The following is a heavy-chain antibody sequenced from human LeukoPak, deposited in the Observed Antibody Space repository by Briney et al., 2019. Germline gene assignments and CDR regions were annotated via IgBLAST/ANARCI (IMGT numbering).Heavy chain of an antibody. CDR2: LNPQTGDT. J-gene: IGHJ5*02. Sequence: ASVKVSCKASGYAFSAYYMHWVRQAPGQGLEWMGWLNPQTGDTHFAQKFQGRVTFTRDTSISTAYMAMSRLRSDDTAVYYCARESSSGYSTVGWFDPWGQGTLVIVSS. CDR3: ARESSSGYSTVGWFDP. CDR1: GYAFSAYY. V-gene: IGHV1-2*02. D-gene: IGHD3-22*01.